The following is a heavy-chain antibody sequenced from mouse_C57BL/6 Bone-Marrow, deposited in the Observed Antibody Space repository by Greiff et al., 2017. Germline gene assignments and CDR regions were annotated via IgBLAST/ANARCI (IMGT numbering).Heavy chain of an antibody. CDR2: IWRGGST. J-gene: IGHJ4*01. Sequence: QVQLQQSGPGLVQPSQSLSITCTVSGFSLTSYGVHWVRQSPGKGLEWLGVIWRGGSTDYTAAFMSRLSITKDNSKSQVFFKMNSLQADDTAIYYCAKEHIVTHYYAMGDWGQGTSVTVSS. V-gene: IGHV2-5*01. D-gene: IGHD2-5*01. CDR1: GFSLTSYG. CDR3: AKEHIVTHYYAMGD.